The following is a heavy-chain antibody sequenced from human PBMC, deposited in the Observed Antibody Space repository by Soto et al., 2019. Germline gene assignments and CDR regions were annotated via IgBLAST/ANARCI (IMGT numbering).Heavy chain of an antibody. CDR2: ITVGTGNT. V-gene: IGHV1-58*01. Sequence: SVKVSCKASGFIFTSSSVQWVRQARGQRLEWIGWITVGTGNTNYAQKFQERVTITRDMSTSTAYMELSNLRSEDTAVYYCAAGDSSGYYGGWGQGTQVTVSS. D-gene: IGHD3-22*01. CDR3: AAGDSSGYYGG. CDR1: GFIFTSSS. J-gene: IGHJ4*02.